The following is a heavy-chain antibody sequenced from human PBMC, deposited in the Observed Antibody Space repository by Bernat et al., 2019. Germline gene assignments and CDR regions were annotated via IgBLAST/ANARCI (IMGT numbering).Heavy chain of an antibody. V-gene: IGHV3-11*01. J-gene: IGHJ6*02. CDR1: GFTFSDYY. D-gene: IGHD3-3*01. CDR3: ARGTIWAQGYYDGMDV. Sequence: QVQLVESGGGLVKPGGSLRVSCAASGFTFSDYYMSWIRQAPGRGLEWLSYISSSGTTIYYVDSVKGRFSVSRDNAKNSLYLQMNSLRVEDTAVYYCARGTIWAQGYYDGMDVWGQGTTVTVSS. CDR2: ISSSGTTI.